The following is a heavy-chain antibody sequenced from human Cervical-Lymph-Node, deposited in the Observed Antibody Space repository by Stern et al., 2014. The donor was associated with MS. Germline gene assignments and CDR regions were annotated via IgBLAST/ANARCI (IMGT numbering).Heavy chain of an antibody. Sequence: DQLGESGAEVTKPGSSVKVSCKAFGGTLSKFPSSWVRQAPGQGLEWMGWIFPVFGTPTYAQEFRGRVTITADVSTSTVYMELSSLRSDDTAVYYCALSSETSDRWYSLGYDLWGQGTLVTVSS. CDR1: GGTLSKFP. D-gene: IGHD6-13*01. CDR2: IFPVFGTP. J-gene: IGHJ5*02. V-gene: IGHV1-69*01. CDR3: ALSSETSDRWYSLGYDL.